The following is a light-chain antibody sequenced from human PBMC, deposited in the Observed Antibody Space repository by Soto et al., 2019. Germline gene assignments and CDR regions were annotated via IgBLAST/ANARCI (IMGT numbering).Light chain of an antibody. CDR3: QQYSNWPPLT. CDR2: DAS. J-gene: IGKJ4*01. Sequence: EIVLTQSPATLSVSPGERATLSCRASQSVRSNLAWYQQKAGQAPRLLIFDASTRAINIPARFSGSGSGTEFTLTISSLQSEDFAVYYCQQYSNWPPLTFGGGTKVEIK. V-gene: IGKV3-15*01. CDR1: QSVRSN.